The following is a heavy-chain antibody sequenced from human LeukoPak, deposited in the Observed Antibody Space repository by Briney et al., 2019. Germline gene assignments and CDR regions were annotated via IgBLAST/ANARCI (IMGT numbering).Heavy chain of an antibody. Sequence: GASVKVSCKASGGTFSSYAISWVRQAPGQGLEWMGGIIPIFGTANYAQKFQGRVTITADESTSTAYMELSSLRSEDTAVYYCARATTVTTYFDYWGQGTLVTVFS. CDR2: IIPIFGTA. J-gene: IGHJ4*02. CDR1: GGTFSSYA. CDR3: ARATTVTTYFDY. D-gene: IGHD4-17*01. V-gene: IGHV1-69*13.